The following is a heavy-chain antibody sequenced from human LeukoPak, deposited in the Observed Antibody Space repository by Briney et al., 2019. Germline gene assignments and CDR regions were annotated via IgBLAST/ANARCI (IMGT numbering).Heavy chain of an antibody. CDR1: GGSISSGGYY. D-gene: IGHD5-12*01. CDR3: AREIRGYDYFDY. CDR2: IYYSGST. Sequence: SETLSLTCTVSGGSISSGGYYWSWIRPHPGKGLEWIGYIYYSGSTYYNPSLKSRVTISVDTSKNQFSLKLSSVTAADTAVYYCAREIRGYDYFDYSGQGTLVTVSS. V-gene: IGHV4-31*03. J-gene: IGHJ4*02.